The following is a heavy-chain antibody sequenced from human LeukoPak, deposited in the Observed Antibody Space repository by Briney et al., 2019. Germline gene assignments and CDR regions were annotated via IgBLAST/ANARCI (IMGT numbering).Heavy chain of an antibody. CDR2: ISGSGDKS. J-gene: IGHJ4*02. CDR3: AKGPRTVRFGDRHKGMFDY. Sequence: GRSLRLSCAASGFTFGSYGMNWVRQAPGKGLEWVSVISGSGDKSYYTDSVKGRFTVSRDNSKNTVYLQMNSLRAEDTAIYYCAKGPRTVRFGDRHKGMFDYWGQGTLVTVSS. CDR1: GFTFGSYG. D-gene: IGHD3-10*01. V-gene: IGHV3-23*01.